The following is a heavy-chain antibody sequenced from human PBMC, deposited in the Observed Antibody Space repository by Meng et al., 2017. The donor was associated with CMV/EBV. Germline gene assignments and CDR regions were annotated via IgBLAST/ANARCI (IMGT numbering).Heavy chain of an antibody. CDR1: GFTFSSYE. V-gene: IGHV3-48*03. J-gene: IGHJ6*02. D-gene: IGHD6-19*01. CDR2: ISSSGNTI. Sequence: GESLKISCAASGFTFSSYEMNWVRQAPGKGLEWVSYISSSGNTIYYADSVKGRFTISRDNAKNSLYLQMNSLRAEDTAVYYCARVDSGWTHYYGMDVWGQGTTVTVSS. CDR3: ARVDSGWTHYYGMDV.